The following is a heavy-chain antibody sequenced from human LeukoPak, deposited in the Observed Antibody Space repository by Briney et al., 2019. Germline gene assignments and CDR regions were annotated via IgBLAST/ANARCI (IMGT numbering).Heavy chain of an antibody. Sequence: GGSLRLSCAASGFTFNSYSMNWVRQAQGKGLEWVSSISSSSSYIYYADSVKGRFTISRDNAKNSLYLQMNSLRAEDTAVYYCARGRMITFGGVITWGQGTLVTVSS. V-gene: IGHV3-21*01. CDR3: ARGRMITFGGVIT. CDR1: GFTFNSYS. J-gene: IGHJ5*02. D-gene: IGHD3-16*01. CDR2: ISSSSSYI.